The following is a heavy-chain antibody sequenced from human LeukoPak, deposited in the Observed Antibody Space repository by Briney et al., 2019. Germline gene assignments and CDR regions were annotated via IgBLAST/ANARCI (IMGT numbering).Heavy chain of an antibody. D-gene: IGHD5-18*01. V-gene: IGHV1-8*01. CDR1: GYTFTSYD. J-gene: IGHJ4*02. CDR3: AREPRGYSYGFDDY. CDR2: MNPNSGNT. Sequence: GASVKVSCKASGYTFTSYDINWVRQATGQGLEWMGWMNPNSGNTDYAQKFQGRVTMTRNTSISTAYMELSSLRSEDTAVYYCAREPRGYSYGFDDYWGQGTLVTVSS.